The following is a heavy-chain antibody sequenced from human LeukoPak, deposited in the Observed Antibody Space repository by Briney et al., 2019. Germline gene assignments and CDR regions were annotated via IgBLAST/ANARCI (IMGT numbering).Heavy chain of an antibody. CDR2: IYYSGRT. Sequence: SETLSLTCTVSGGSISSYYWSWIRQPPGKGLEWIGYIYYSGRTNYSPSLKSRVTISVDASKNQFSLKLSSVTAADTAIYYCVRSAYISTPFDYWGQGTLVTVSS. CDR3: VRSAYISTPFDY. D-gene: IGHD2-2*02. CDR1: GGSISSYY. J-gene: IGHJ4*02. V-gene: IGHV4-59*01.